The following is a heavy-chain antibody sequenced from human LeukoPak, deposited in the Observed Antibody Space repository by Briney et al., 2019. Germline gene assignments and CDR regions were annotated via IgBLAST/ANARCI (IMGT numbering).Heavy chain of an antibody. CDR1: GFTFSGFW. CDR3: AKSRSSWAEYFQH. V-gene: IGHV3-23*01. D-gene: IGHD6-13*01. Sequence: PGGSLRLSCAVSGFTFSGFWMSWSRQAPGKGLEWVSSISSSSSYIYYADSVKGRFTISRDNSKNTLYLQMNSLRVEDTAVYYCAKSRSSWAEYFQHWGQGTLVTVSS. J-gene: IGHJ1*01. CDR2: ISSSSSYI.